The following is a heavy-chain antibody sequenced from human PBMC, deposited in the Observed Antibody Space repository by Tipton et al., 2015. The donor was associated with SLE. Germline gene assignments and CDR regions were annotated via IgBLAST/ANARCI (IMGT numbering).Heavy chain of an antibody. CDR3: ARDPEYYYDSSGYFRDAFDI. Sequence: LRLSCAVYGGSFSGYYWSWIRQPPGKGLEWIGEINHSGSTNYNPSLKSRVTISVDTSKNQFSLKLSSVTAADTAVYYCARDPEYYYDSSGYFRDAFDIWGQGTMVTVSS. D-gene: IGHD3-22*01. CDR2: INHSGST. J-gene: IGHJ3*02. V-gene: IGHV4-34*01. CDR1: GGSFSGYY.